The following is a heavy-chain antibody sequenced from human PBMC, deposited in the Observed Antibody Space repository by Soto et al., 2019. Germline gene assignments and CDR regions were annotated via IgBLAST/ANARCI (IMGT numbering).Heavy chain of an antibody. Sequence: QVQLQESGPGLVKPSETLSLTCTVSGGSFKSGSYSWSWIRQPPGKGLEWIGYVYHTGRTSYNPSHKSRDSISMDTSKNQFSLNLDSVTAADTAVYFCARDFAYFDSWGQGTLVTVSS. D-gene: IGHD3-3*01. V-gene: IGHV4-61*01. CDR3: ARDFAYFDS. CDR1: GGSFKSGSYS. CDR2: VYHTGRT. J-gene: IGHJ4*02.